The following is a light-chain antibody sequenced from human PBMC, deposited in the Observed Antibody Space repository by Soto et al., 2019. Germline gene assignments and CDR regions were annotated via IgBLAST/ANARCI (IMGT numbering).Light chain of an antibody. CDR2: DVS. Sequence: QSALTQPRSVSGSPGQSVTISCTGTSSDVGGYNYVSWYQQHPGKAPKLMIYDVSKRPSGVPDRFSGSKSGNTASLTISGLQAEDEADYYCCSYAGRYTPVWVFGGGTQLTVL. V-gene: IGLV2-11*01. CDR3: CSYAGRYTPVWV. J-gene: IGLJ3*02. CDR1: SSDVGGYNY.